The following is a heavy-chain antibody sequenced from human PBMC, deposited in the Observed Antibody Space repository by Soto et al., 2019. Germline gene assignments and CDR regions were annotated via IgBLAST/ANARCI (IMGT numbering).Heavy chain of an antibody. D-gene: IGHD3-22*01. CDR3: ARDTRRSSGYLSYSDY. CDR2: IIPIFGTA. J-gene: IGHJ4*02. CDR1: GGTFSSYA. Sequence: SVKVSCKASGGTFSSYAISWVRQAPGQGLEWMGGIIPIFGTANYAQKFQGRVTITADESTSTAYMELSSLRSEDTAVYYCARDTRRSSGYLSYSDYWGQGTLVTVSS. V-gene: IGHV1-69*13.